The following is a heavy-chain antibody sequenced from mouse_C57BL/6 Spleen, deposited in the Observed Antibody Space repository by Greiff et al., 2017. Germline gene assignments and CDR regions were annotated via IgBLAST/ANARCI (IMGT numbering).Heavy chain of an antibody. V-gene: IGHV5-16*01. CDR2: INYDGSST. J-gene: IGHJ3*01. CDR1: GFTFSDYY. CDR3: ARPLYYDYDGGFAY. Sequence: EVQVVESEGGLVQPGSSMKLSCTASGFTFSDYYMAWVRQVPEKGLEWVANINYDGSSTYYLDSLKSRFIISRDNAKNILYLQMSSLKSEDTATYYCARPLYYDYDGGFAYWGQGTLVTVSA. D-gene: IGHD2-4*01.